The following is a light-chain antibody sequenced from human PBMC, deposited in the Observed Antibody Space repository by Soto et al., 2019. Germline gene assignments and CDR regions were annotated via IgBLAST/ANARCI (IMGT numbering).Light chain of an antibody. CDR2: GAS. CDR1: QSVSSSY. V-gene: IGKV3-20*01. J-gene: IGKJ3*01. Sequence: EIVLTQSPGTLSLSPGERATLSCRASQSVSSSYLAWYQQKPGQAPRLLIYGASSRATGIPDRISGSGSGTDFTLTISRLEPEDVAVYYCQQYGSSSVTFGPGTKVDIK. CDR3: QQYGSSSVT.